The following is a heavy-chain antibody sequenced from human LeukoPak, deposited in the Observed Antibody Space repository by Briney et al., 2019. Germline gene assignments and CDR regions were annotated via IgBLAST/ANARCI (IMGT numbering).Heavy chain of an antibody. Sequence: ASVKVSCKASGYTFTSYGISWVRQAPGQGLEWMGWISAYNGNTNYAQKLQGRVTMTTDTSTSTAYMELRSLRSDDTAVYYCARLPTYYYDSSGLLPDYWGQGTLVTVSS. CDR2: ISAYNGNT. V-gene: IGHV1-18*01. J-gene: IGHJ4*02. D-gene: IGHD3-22*01. CDR3: ARLPTYYYDSSGLLPDY. CDR1: GYTFTSYG.